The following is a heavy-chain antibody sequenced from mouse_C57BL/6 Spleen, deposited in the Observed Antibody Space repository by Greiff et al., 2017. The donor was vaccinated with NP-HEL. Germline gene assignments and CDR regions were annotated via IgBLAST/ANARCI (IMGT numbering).Heavy chain of an antibody. CDR1: GYAFSSSW. Sequence: VKLMESGPELVKPGASVKISCKASGYAFSSSWMNWVKQRPGKGLVWSGRIYPGDGDTNYNGKFKGKATLTADKSSSTAYMQLSSLTSEDSAVYFCARANYYGSSYHHFDYWGQGTTLTVSS. CDR2: IYPGDGDT. J-gene: IGHJ2*01. D-gene: IGHD1-1*01. V-gene: IGHV1-82*01. CDR3: ARANYYGSSYHHFDY.